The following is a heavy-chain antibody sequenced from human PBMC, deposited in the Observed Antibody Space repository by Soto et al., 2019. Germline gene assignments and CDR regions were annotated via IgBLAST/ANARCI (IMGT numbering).Heavy chain of an antibody. CDR1: GGSFSSGGYY. CDR2: IYYSGST. V-gene: IGHV4-31*03. CDR3: ARATSFSGHHGY. J-gene: IGHJ4*02. D-gene: IGHD2-8*02. Sequence: SETLSLTCTVSGGSFSSGGYYWSWIRQLPGKGLEWIGYIYYSGSTYYNPSLKSRFTISLDTSKNQFSLKLSSVTAADTAVYYCARATSFSGHHGYWGQGTLVTVS.